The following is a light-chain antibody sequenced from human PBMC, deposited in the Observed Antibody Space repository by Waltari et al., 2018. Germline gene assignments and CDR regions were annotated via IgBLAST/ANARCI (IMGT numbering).Light chain of an antibody. CDR2: EVS. J-gene: IGLJ1*01. Sequence: QSALTQPASVSGSPGQSLTLSCTGTSSDVGHFNLVSWYQQHPGKVPKLIIYEVSKRPSGVSNHFSGSKSGNSASLTISGLRAEDEADYYCCSYAGSRTYVFGTGTKVTVL. CDR1: SSDVGHFNL. CDR3: CSYAGSRTYV. V-gene: IGLV2-23*02.